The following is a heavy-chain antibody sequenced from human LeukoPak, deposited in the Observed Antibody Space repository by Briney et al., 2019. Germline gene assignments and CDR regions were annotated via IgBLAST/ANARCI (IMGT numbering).Heavy chain of an antibody. V-gene: IGHV3-23*01. CDR2: ISDSGGST. Sequence: GGSLRLSCAASAFTFSNYWMSWVRQAPGKGLEWVAGISDSGGSTKYADSVKGRFTISRDNPKNTLYLQMKSLRAEDTAVYFCAKRGVVIRVILVGFHKEAYYFDSWGQGALVTVSS. CDR1: AFTFSNYW. CDR3: AKRGVVIRVILVGFHKEAYYFDS. D-gene: IGHD3-22*01. J-gene: IGHJ4*02.